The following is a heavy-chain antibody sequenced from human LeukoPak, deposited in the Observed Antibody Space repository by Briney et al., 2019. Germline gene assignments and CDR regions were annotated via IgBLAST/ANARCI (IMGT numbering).Heavy chain of an antibody. CDR3: ATAYSGYYTYYFDY. CDR1: GFTFSTYE. D-gene: IGHD3-22*01. CDR2: ISTGGSIM. V-gene: IGHV3-48*03. Sequence: GGSLRLSCAASGFTFSTYEMNWVRQAPGKGLEWVSYISTGGSIMYYADSVKGRFTISRDNAQNSLYLQMNSLRAEDTAVYYCATAYSGYYTYYFDYWGQGTLVTVSS. J-gene: IGHJ4*02.